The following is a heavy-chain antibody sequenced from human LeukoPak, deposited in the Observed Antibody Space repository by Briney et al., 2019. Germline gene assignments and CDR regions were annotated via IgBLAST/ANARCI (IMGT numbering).Heavy chain of an antibody. CDR3: ARAVGVATTC. V-gene: IGHV4-34*01. CDR2: INHSGST. D-gene: IGHD5-12*01. J-gene: IGHJ4*02. Sequence: KASETLSLTCAVYGGSFSGYYWSWIRQPPGKGLEWIGEINHSGSTNYNPSLKSRVTISVDTSKNQFSLKLSSVTAADTAVYYCARAVGVATTCWGQGTLVTVSP. CDR1: GGSFSGYY.